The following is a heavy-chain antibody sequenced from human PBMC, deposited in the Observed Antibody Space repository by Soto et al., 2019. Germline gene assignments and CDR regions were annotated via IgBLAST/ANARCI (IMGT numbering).Heavy chain of an antibody. CDR1: GCSISSYY. Sequence: PSETLSLTCTVSGCSISSYYWSWIRQPPGKGLEWIGYIYYSGSTNYNPSLKSRVTISVDTSKNQFSLKMSSVTAADTAVYYCARQGAVDGDYGRYFDCWGQGTLVTVAS. CDR3: ARQGAVDGDYGRYFDC. CDR2: IYYSGST. J-gene: IGHJ4*02. V-gene: IGHV4-59*08. D-gene: IGHD4-17*01.